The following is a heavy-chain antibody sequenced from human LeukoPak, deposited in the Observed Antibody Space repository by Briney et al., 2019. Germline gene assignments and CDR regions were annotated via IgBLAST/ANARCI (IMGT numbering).Heavy chain of an antibody. D-gene: IGHD2-15*01. CDR3: ARRHCSGGSCYFDY. Sequence: PGGSLRLSCAASGFTFSDYYMSWIRRAPGKGLEWVSYISSSSSYTNYADSVKGRFTISRDNAKNSLYLQMNSLRAEDTAVYYCARRHCSGGSCYFDYWGQGTLVTVSS. CDR1: GFTFSDYY. CDR2: ISSSSSYT. V-gene: IGHV3-11*06. J-gene: IGHJ4*02.